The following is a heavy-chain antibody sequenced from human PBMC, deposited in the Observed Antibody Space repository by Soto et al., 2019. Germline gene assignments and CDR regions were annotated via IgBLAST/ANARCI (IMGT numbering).Heavy chain of an antibody. CDR2: ISGSGDNT. CDR3: AKTFFSGSGSYRGWFDP. CDR1: GFMFSSYA. D-gene: IGHD3-10*01. Sequence: EVQLLESGGGLVQFGGSLRLSCAASGFMFSSYAMTWVRQAPGKGLEWVSVISGSGDNTYYADSVKGRFTISRDGSKDTLYLHMNSLRADDTAVYYCAKTFFSGSGSYRGWFDPWGQGTQVTVSS. J-gene: IGHJ5*02. V-gene: IGHV3-23*01.